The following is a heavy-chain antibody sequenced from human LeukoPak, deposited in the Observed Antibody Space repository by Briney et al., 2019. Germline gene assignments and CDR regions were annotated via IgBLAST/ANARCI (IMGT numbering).Heavy chain of an antibody. D-gene: IGHD3-22*01. Sequence: GGSLRLSCAASGFTFSSNYMSWVRQAPGKGLEWVSVIYSGGSTYYADSAKGRFTISRDNSKNTLYLQMNSLRAEDTAVYYCARESGDDSSGYWGAFDIWGQGTMVTVSS. CDR3: ARESGDDSSGYWGAFDI. J-gene: IGHJ3*02. CDR1: GFTFSSNY. V-gene: IGHV3-53*01. CDR2: IYSGGST.